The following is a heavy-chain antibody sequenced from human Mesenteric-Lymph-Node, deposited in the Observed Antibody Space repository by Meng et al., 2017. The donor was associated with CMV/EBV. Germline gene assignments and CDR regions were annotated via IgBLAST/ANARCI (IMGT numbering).Heavy chain of an antibody. V-gene: IGHV4-30-4*08. D-gene: IGHD3-3*01. CDR3: ARVPFLQWFTFDL. Sequence: SGDSLSRVEHYWSWLRQSPGKGLEWMGYIYYSGSTFYNPSLQSRVTISIDTTENQFSLRLTSVTAADTAVYFCARVPFLQWFTFDLWGQGTVVTVSS. CDR2: IYYSGST. J-gene: IGHJ4*02. CDR1: GDSLSRVEHY.